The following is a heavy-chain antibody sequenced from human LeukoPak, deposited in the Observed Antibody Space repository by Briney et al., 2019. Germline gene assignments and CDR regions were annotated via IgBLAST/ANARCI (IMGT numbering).Heavy chain of an antibody. V-gene: IGHV3-7*01. CDR1: GFTFSSYW. Sequence: HPGGSLRLSCAASGFTFSSYWMSWVRQAPGKGLEWVANIKQDGSEKYYVDSVKGRFTISRDNAKNSLYLQMNSLRAEDTAVYYCARVFRPSLTVFIIRGAFDIWGQGTMVTVSS. CDR3: ARVFRPSLTVFIIRGAFDI. CDR2: IKQDGSEK. J-gene: IGHJ3*02. D-gene: IGHD3-3*01.